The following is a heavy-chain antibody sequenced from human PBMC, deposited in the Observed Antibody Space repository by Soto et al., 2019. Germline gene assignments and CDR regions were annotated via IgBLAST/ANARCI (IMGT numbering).Heavy chain of an antibody. V-gene: IGHV3-23*01. CDR2: ISGSGGST. J-gene: IGHJ6*02. D-gene: IGHD3-3*01. CDR3: AKDSYDFWSSSGEYGMDV. Sequence: PGGSLRLSCAASGFTVSSYAMSWVRQAPGKGLEWVSAISGSGGSTYYADSVKGRFTISRDNSKNTLYLQMNSLRAEDTAVYYCAKDSYDFWSSSGEYGMDVWGQGTTVTVSS. CDR1: GFTVSSYA.